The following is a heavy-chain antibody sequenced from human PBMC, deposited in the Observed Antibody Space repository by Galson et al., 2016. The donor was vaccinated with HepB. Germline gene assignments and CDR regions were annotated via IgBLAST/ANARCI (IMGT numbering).Heavy chain of an antibody. CDR3: ARGVGELYFGELSWFDT. CDR2: MWHDGSKT. J-gene: IGHJ5*02. Sequence: SLRLSCAASGLTVSDYGMNWVRQAPGKGLEWVAFMWHDGSKTYYPDSLRGRFTISRDTSKNTLYLQIDSLRVEDTAVYYCARGVGELYFGELSWFDTWGQGILVTVSS. CDR1: GLTVSDYG. V-gene: IGHV3-33*01. D-gene: IGHD3-10*01.